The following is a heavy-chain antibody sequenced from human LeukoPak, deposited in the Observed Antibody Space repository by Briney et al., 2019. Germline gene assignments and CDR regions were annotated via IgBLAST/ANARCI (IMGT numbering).Heavy chain of an antibody. CDR1: GFDFSTYS. CDR2: ISGSSTYK. Sequence: PGGPLRLSCEVSGFDFSTYSMNWVRQAPGKGLEWVSSISGSSTYKFYADSVKGRFTISRDNSKNTLYLQMNSLRAEDTAVYYCAKDGIVGAQWADYWGQGTLVTVSS. J-gene: IGHJ4*02. CDR3: AKDGIVGAQWADY. D-gene: IGHD1-26*01. V-gene: IGHV3-21*01.